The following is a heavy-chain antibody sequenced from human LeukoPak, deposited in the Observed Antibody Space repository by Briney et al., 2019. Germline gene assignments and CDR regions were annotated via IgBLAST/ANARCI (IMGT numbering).Heavy chain of an antibody. Sequence: ASVKVSCKASGYTFTSYGISWVRQAPGQGLEWMGWISAYNGNTNYAQKLQGRVTMTTDTSTSTAYMELRSLRSDDTAVYYCARDPLLNHYGSGSSFPFDYWGQGTLVTVSS. D-gene: IGHD3-10*01. CDR3: ARDPLLNHYGSGSSFPFDY. J-gene: IGHJ4*02. CDR2: ISAYNGNT. V-gene: IGHV1-18*01. CDR1: GYTFTSYG.